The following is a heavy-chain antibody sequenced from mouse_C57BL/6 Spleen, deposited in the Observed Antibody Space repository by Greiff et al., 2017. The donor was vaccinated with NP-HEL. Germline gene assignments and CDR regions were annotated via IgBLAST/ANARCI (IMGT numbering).Heavy chain of an antibody. CDR3: ARGRDYDRNYYAMDY. D-gene: IGHD2-4*01. J-gene: IGHJ4*01. Sequence: QVQLKQSGPELVKPGASVKISCKASGYAFSSSWMNWVKQRPGKGLEWIGRIYPGDGDTNYNGKFKGKATLTADKSSSTAYMQLSSLTSEDSAVYFCARGRDYDRNYYAMDYWGQGTSVTVSS. CDR2: IYPGDGDT. V-gene: IGHV1-82*01. CDR1: GYAFSSSW.